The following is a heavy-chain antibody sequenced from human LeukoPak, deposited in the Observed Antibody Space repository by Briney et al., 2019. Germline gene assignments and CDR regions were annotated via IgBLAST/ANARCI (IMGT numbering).Heavy chain of an antibody. CDR2: IWYDGSNK. D-gene: IGHD3-22*01. Sequence: PGRSLRLSRAASGFTFSSYGMHWVRQAPGKGLEWVAVIWYDGSNKYYADSVKGRFTISRDNSKNTLYLQMNSLRAEDTAVYYCAKERANTYYYDSSGSLYFDYWGQGTLVTVSS. CDR3: AKERANTYYYDSSGSLYFDY. V-gene: IGHV3-33*06. J-gene: IGHJ4*02. CDR1: GFTFSSYG.